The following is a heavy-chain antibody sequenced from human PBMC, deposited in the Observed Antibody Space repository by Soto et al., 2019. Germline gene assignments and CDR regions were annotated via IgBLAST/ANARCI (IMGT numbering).Heavy chain of an antibody. CDR3: TRGSVGDYKY. Sequence: GGSLRLSCTASGFTFSSYEMNWVRQAPGQGLEWVSYISGNGNTIYYADSVKGRFTISRDNAKNSLYLQMSSLRAEDTAVYYCTRGSVGDYKYWGQGTLVTVSS. D-gene: IGHD4-17*01. J-gene: IGHJ4*02. CDR2: ISGNGNTI. V-gene: IGHV3-48*03. CDR1: GFTFSSYE.